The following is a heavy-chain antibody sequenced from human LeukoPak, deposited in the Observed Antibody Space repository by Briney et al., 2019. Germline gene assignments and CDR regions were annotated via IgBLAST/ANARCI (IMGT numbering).Heavy chain of an antibody. V-gene: IGHV4-59*01. J-gene: IGHJ4*02. CDR2: IYYSGST. Sequence: SETLSLTCTVSGGSISSYYWSWIRQPPGKGLEWIGYIYYSGSTNYNPSLKSRVTISVDTSKNQFSLKLSSVTAADTAVYYCARVYDRSGSYYRHQYYFDYWGQGTLVTVSS. D-gene: IGHD3-22*01. CDR3: ARVYDRSGSYYRHQYYFDY. CDR1: GGSISSYY.